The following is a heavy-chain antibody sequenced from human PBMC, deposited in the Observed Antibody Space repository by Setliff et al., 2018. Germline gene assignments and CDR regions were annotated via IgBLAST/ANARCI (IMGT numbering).Heavy chain of an antibody. CDR3: TRDWGIAAAGY. CDR2: ISAYNGNT. D-gene: IGHD6-13*01. CDR1: GYTFTSYA. V-gene: IGHV1-18*01. Sequence: ASVKVSCKASGYTFTSYAFSWVRQAPGQGLEWMGWISAYNGNTNYAQKFQGRVTMTTDTSTSTAYMELRSLRSDDTAVYYRTRDWGIAAAGYWGQGTLVTVSS. J-gene: IGHJ4*02.